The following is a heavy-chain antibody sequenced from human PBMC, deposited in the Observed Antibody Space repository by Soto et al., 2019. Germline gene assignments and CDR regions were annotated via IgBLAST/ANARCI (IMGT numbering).Heavy chain of an antibody. CDR1: GGPFSSYS. CDR3: ARDGGRHSGGIDY. D-gene: IGHD1-26*01. J-gene: IGHJ4*02. V-gene: IGHV1-69*01. CDR2: IIPIFGTA. Sequence: QVQLVQSGAEVKKPGSSVKVSCKASGGPFSSYSINWVEQAPGQGFEWMGGIIPIFGTANYAQKFKGRVTITADESTSTAYMELSSLRSEDTAVYYCARDGGRHSGGIDYWGQGTLVTVSS.